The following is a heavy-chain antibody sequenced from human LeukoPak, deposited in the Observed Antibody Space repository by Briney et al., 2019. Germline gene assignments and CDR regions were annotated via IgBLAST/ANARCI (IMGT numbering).Heavy chain of an antibody. D-gene: IGHD3-22*01. CDR3: ARGGYYDSSGHTHFDY. J-gene: IGHJ4*02. Sequence: GGSLRLSCAASGFTFSSYDMHWVRQPTGKRLEWVSAIGTAGDTYYPASVKGRFTISRENAKNSLYLQMNSLRAGDTAVYYCARGGYYDSSGHTHFDYWGQGTLVTVSS. CDR1: GFTFSSYD. V-gene: IGHV3-13*01. CDR2: IGTAGDT.